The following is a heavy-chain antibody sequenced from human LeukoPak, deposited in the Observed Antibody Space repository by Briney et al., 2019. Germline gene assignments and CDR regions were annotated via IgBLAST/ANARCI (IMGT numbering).Heavy chain of an antibody. V-gene: IGHV4-34*01. J-gene: IGHJ6*03. Sequence: SETLSLTCAVYGGSFSGYYWSWIRQPPGKGLEWIGEINHSGSTNYNPSLKSRVTISVDTSKNQFSLKLSSVTAADTAVYYCASAGGGGNYYMDAWGKGTTVTVSS. CDR1: GGSFSGYY. CDR2: INHSGST. CDR3: ASAGGGGNYYMDA.